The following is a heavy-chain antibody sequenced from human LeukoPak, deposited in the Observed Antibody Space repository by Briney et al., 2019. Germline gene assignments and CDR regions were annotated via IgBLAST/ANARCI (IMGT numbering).Heavy chain of an antibody. D-gene: IGHD6-13*01. CDR2: IWYDGSNK. J-gene: IGHJ4*02. Sequence: PGGSLRLSCAASGFTFSSYGMHWVRQAPGKGLEWVAVIWYDGSNKYYADSVKGRFTISRDNSKNTLYLQMNSLRAEDTAVYYCARERYSSSWYFDYWGQGTLVTVSS. CDR1: GFTFSSYG. V-gene: IGHV3-33*01. CDR3: ARERYSSSWYFDY.